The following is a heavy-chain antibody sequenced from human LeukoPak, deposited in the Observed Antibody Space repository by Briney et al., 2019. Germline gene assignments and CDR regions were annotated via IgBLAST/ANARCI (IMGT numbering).Heavy chain of an antibody. CDR1: GFTFSSYG. D-gene: IGHD1-26*01. CDR3: ARETPAEIVGATLPDY. CDR2: IWYDGSNK. J-gene: IGHJ4*02. Sequence: GGSLRLSCAASGFTFSSYGMHWVRQAPGKGLEWVAVIWYDGSNKYYADSVKGRFAISRGNSKNTLYLQMNSLRAEDTAVYYCARETPAEIVGATLPDYWGQGTLVTVSS. V-gene: IGHV3-33*01.